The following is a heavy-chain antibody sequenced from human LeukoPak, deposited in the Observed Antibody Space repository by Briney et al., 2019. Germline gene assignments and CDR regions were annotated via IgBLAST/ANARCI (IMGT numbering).Heavy chain of an antibody. V-gene: IGHV3-23*01. CDR3: AKLVRATGVY. D-gene: IGHD1-26*01. CDR2: ISSSGSDT. Sequence: GGSLRLSCEASGFNFHNFAMHWVRQAPGKGLEWVSSISSSGSDTYYADSVKGRFTISRDNSKNTLYLQMNSLRVEDTAVYYCAKLVRATGVYWGQGTLVTVSS. CDR1: GFNFHNFA. J-gene: IGHJ4*02.